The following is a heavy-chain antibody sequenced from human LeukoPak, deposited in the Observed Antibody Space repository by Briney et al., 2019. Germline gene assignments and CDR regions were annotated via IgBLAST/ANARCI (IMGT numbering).Heavy chain of an antibody. CDR2: INPSGGST. CDR1: GYTFTSYY. CDR3: ARVTYCGGDCYSLDY. Sequence: VASVKVSCKASGYTFTSYYMHWVRQAPGQGLEWMGIINPSGGSTSYAQKFQGRVTMTRDTSTSTVYMELSSLRSEDTAVYYCARVTYCGGDCYSLDYWGQGTLVTVSS. D-gene: IGHD2-21*02. J-gene: IGHJ4*02. V-gene: IGHV1-46*01.